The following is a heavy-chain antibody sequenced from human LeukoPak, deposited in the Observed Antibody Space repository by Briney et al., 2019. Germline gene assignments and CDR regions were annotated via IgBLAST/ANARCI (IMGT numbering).Heavy chain of an antibody. Sequence: SETLSLTCTVSGGSISSSSYYWGWIRQPAGKGLEWIGSIYYSGSTYYNPSLKSRVTISVDTSKNQFSLKLSSVTAADTAVYYCARHYGDYVDAFDIWGQGTMVTVSS. CDR3: ARHYGDYVDAFDI. V-gene: IGHV4-39*01. CDR1: GGSISSSSYY. J-gene: IGHJ3*02. CDR2: IYYSGST. D-gene: IGHD4-17*01.